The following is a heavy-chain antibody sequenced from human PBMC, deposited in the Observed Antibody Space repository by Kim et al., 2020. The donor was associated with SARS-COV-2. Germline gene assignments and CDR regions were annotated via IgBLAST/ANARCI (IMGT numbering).Heavy chain of an antibody. CDR2: VSYNDNT. CDR3: ARGFATTAGATSTYYYYFGL. Sequence: SETLSLTCTVSGGSVTKFSWSWIRQLPGKPLQWIGSVSYNDNTNYNPSLKSRAPISLDTTENQFFLNLTSMTAADTASYSCARGFATTAGATSTYYYYFGLWGPGTLVTVSS. D-gene: IGHD2-21*02. J-gene: IGHJ2*01. V-gene: IGHV4-59*02. CDR1: GGSVTKFS.